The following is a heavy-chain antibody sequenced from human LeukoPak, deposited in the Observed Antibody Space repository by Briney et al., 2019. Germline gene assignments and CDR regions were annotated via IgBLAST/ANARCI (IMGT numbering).Heavy chain of an antibody. CDR3: ASRSGTTPYYFDY. D-gene: IGHD4-17*01. V-gene: IGHV1-18*01. CDR1: GYTFTSYG. CDR2: ISGYNGYT. Sequence: GASVKVSCKASGYTFTSYGISWVRQAPGQGLEWMGWISGYNGYTHYAHNLQGRVTMTTDTSTSTAYMELRSLRSDDTAVYYCASRSGTTPYYFDYWGQGTLVAVSS. J-gene: IGHJ4*02.